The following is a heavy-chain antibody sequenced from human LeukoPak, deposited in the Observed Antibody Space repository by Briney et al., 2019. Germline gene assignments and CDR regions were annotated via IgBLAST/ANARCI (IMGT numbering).Heavy chain of an antibody. J-gene: IGHJ4*02. V-gene: IGHV3-21*01. CDR1: GFTFSSYS. D-gene: IGHD2-15*01. CDR3: ASSYCSGGSCYVIDY. Sequence: PGGSLRLSCAASGFTFSSYSMNWVRQAPGKGLEWVSSISSSSSYIYYADSVKGRFTISRDNAKNSLYLQMNSLRVEDTAVYYCASSYCSGGSCYVIDYWGQGTLVTVSS. CDR2: ISSSSSYI.